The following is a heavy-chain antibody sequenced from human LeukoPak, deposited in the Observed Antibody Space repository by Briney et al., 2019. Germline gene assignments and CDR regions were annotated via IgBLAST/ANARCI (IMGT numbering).Heavy chain of an antibody. J-gene: IGHJ5*02. CDR3: ARMSPPFSA. CDR1: GFTFSSYA. V-gene: IGHV3-7*01. CDR2: IKQDGSEK. Sequence: GGSLRLYCAASGFTFSSYAMSWVRQAPGKGLEWVANIKQDGSEKYYVDSVKGRFTISRDNAKNSLYLQMNSLRAEDTAVYYCARMSPPFSAWGQGVLVTVSS.